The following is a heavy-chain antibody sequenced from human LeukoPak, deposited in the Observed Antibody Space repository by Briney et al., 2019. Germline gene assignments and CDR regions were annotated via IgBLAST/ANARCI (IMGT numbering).Heavy chain of an antibody. J-gene: IGHJ4*02. Sequence: GGSLRLSCAASGFTFSSYWMHWVRQAPGKGLVWVSRINSDGYSISYADSVKGRFTISRENAKNTLYLQMNSLTVEDTAVYYCARATAVAETDSWGQGTLVTVSS. CDR2: INSDGYSI. CDR3: ARATAVAETDS. CDR1: GFTFSSYW. V-gene: IGHV3-74*01. D-gene: IGHD6-19*01.